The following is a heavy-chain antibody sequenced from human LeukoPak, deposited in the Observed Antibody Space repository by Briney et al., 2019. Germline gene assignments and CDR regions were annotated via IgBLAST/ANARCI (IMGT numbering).Heavy chain of an antibody. CDR1: GYTFTGYY. V-gene: IGHV1-2*02. J-gene: IGHJ4*02. CDR2: INPNSGGT. CDR3: ARGWTRSLFDY. D-gene: IGHD3/OR15-3a*01. Sequence: ASVKVSCKASGYTFTGYYMHWVRQAPGQGLEWMGWINPNSGGTNYVQKFQGRVTMTRDTSISTAYMELSRLRSDDTAVYYCARGWTRSLFDYWGQGTLVTVSS.